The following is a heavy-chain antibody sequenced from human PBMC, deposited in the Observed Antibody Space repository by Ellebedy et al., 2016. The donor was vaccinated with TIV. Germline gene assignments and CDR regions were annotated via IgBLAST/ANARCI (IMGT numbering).Heavy chain of an antibody. CDR1: GFTFSSYW. Sequence: GGSLRLSCAASGFTFSSYWMSWVRQAPGKGLEWVSAISGSGGSTYYADSVKGRFTISRDNSKNTLYLQMNSLRAEDTAVYYCAKGLKVVVVTAIRKGVYYFDYWGQGTLVTVSS. CDR2: ISGSGGST. D-gene: IGHD2-21*02. V-gene: IGHV3-23*01. J-gene: IGHJ4*02. CDR3: AKGLKVVVVTAIRKGVYYFDY.